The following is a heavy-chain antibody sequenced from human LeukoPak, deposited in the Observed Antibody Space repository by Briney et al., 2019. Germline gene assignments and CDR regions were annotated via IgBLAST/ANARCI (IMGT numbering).Heavy chain of an antibody. CDR2: INPNSGGT. Sequence: ASVMVSCKASGYTFTGYYMHWVRQAPGQGREWMGWINPNSGGTNYAQKFQGRVTMTRDTSISTAYMELSRLRSDDTAVYYCARRTGFFDAFDIWGQGTMVTVSS. J-gene: IGHJ3*02. CDR3: ARRTGFFDAFDI. CDR1: GYTFTGYY. V-gene: IGHV1-2*02. D-gene: IGHD7-27*01.